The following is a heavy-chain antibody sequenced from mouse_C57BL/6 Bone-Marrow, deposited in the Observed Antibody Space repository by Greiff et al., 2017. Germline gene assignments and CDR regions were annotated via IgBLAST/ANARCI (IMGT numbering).Heavy chain of an antibody. CDR3: ARADYYGSSSYWYFDV. CDR2: IYPRNGNT. V-gene: IGHV1-81*01. J-gene: IGHJ1*03. D-gene: IGHD1-1*01. Sequence: QVQLQQSGAELARPGASVKLSCKASGYTFTSYGISWVKQRTGQGLEWIGEIYPRNGNTYYNEKFKGKATLTADKSSSTAYMELRILTSEDSAVYFCARADYYGSSSYWYFDVWGTGTTVTVSS. CDR1: GYTFTSYG.